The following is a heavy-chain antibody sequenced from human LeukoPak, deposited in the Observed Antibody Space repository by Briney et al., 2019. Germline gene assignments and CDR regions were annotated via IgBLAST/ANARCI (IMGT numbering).Heavy chain of an antibody. J-gene: IGHJ3*01. CDR1: GYTFTSYD. D-gene: IGHD3-22*01. CDR2: INAGNGNT. V-gene: IGHV1-3*03. CDR3: ARDYYDSGGFLAFDF. Sequence: ASVKVSCKASGYTFTSYDINWVRQATGQRLEWMGWINAGNGNTKYSQEFQGRVTITRDTSASTAYMELSSLRSEDMAVYYCARDYYDSGGFLAFDFWGQGTMVTVSS.